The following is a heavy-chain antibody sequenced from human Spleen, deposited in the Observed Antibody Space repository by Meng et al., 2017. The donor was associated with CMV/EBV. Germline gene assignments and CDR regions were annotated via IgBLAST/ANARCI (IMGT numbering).Heavy chain of an antibody. V-gene: IGHV1-46*01. J-gene: IGHJ6*02. Sequence: ASVKVSCKASGYTFTSYYMHWVRQAPGRGLEWMGIINPSGGSTSYAQKFQGRVTMTRNTSISTAYMELSSLRSEDTAVYYCARDFKSGFYYYGMDVWGQGTTVTVSS. D-gene: IGHD5-12*01. CDR3: ARDFKSGFYYYGMDV. CDR2: INPSGGST. CDR1: GYTFTSYY.